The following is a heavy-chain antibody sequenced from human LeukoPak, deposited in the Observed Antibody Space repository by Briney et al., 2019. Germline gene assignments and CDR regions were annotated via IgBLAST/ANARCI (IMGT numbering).Heavy chain of an antibody. CDR2: INHSGST. Sequence: SETLSLTCAVYGGSFSDYYWSWIRQPPGKGLEWIGEINHSGSTNYNPSLKSRVTISVDTSKNQFSLKLSSVTAADTTVYYCARAVAGGYDAFDIWGQGTMVTVSS. J-gene: IGHJ3*02. V-gene: IGHV4-34*01. CDR1: GGSFSDYY. D-gene: IGHD3-16*01. CDR3: ARAVAGGYDAFDI.